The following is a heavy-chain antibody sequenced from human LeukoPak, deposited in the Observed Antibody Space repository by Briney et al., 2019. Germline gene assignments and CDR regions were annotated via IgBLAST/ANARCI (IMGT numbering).Heavy chain of an antibody. D-gene: IGHD6-13*01. Sequence: GGSLRLSCAASGFTFSSYGMHWVRQAPGKGLEWVAFIRYDGSNKYYADPVKGRFTISRDNSKNTLYLQMNSLRAEDTAVYYCAKMGSSSWYFDYWGQGTLVTVSS. CDR3: AKMGSSSWYFDY. CDR1: GFTFSSYG. CDR2: IRYDGSNK. V-gene: IGHV3-30*02. J-gene: IGHJ4*02.